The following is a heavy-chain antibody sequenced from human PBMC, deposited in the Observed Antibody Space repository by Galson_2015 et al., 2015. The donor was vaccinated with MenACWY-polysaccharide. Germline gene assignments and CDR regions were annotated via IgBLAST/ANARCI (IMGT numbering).Heavy chain of an antibody. CDR1: GYTFTDYY. CDR2: IHPNSGGT. D-gene: IGHD1-26*01. Sequence: SVKVSCKASGYTFTDYYVHWVRQAPGQGLEWMGWIHPNSGGTNYAQKFQGRVTMTRDTSISTAHMELSSLRSDDTAVYYCARIARVPPVYYWGQGTLVTVSS. CDR3: ARIARVPPVYY. J-gene: IGHJ4*02. V-gene: IGHV1-2*02.